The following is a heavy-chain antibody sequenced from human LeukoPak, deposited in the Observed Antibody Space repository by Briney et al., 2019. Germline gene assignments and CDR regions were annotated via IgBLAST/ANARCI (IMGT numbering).Heavy chain of an antibody. Sequence: GGSLRLSCAASGFRFSSHWMSWVRHSPGKGLEWVANINQDGGTKYYRDFAKGRFTISRDNAKNSLYLQMNSLRAEDTAVYYCARDLLLYRYYYDSSGFDYWGQGTLVTVSS. CDR1: GFRFSSHW. J-gene: IGHJ4*02. D-gene: IGHD3-22*01. CDR2: INQDGGTK. V-gene: IGHV3-7*01. CDR3: ARDLLLYRYYYDSSGFDY.